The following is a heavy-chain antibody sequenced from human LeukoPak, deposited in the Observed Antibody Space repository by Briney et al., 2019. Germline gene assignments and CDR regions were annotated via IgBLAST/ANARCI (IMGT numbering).Heavy chain of an antibody. CDR2: IKQDGSEK. V-gene: IGHV3-7*01. CDR1: GFTFSSYW. D-gene: IGHD3-10*01. CDR3: ARDSHGSGSYYRFDY. J-gene: IGHJ4*02. Sequence: GGSLRLPCAASGFTFSSYWMSWVRQAPGKGLEWVANIKQDGSEKYYVDSVKGRFTISRDNAKNSLYLQMNSLRAEDTAVYYCARDSHGSGSYYRFDYWGQGTLVTVSS.